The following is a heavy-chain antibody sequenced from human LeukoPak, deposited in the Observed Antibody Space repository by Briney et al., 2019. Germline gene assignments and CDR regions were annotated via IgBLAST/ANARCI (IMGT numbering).Heavy chain of an antibody. CDR3: ARDRSTGTTDY. Sequence: GGSLRLSCAASGSTFSSYSMNWVRQAPGKGLEWVSSISSSSSYIYYADSVKGRFTISRDNAKNSLYLQMNSLRAEDTAVYYCARDRSTGTTDYWGQGTLVTVSS. J-gene: IGHJ4*02. D-gene: IGHD1-1*01. CDR1: GSTFSSYS. CDR2: ISSSSSYI. V-gene: IGHV3-21*01.